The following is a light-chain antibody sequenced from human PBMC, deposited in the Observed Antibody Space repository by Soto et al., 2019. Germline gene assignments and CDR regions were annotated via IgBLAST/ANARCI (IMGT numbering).Light chain of an antibody. CDR3: QQYGSSPIT. CDR1: QSVSNNY. CDR2: GAS. J-gene: IGKJ5*01. V-gene: IGKV3-20*01. Sequence: EIVLTQSPGTLSLSPGERATLSCRASQSVSNNYLAWYQQKPGQAPRLLIYGASNRATGMSDRFSGSGSETTFTLTITRLEPEDFAVYYCQQYGSSPITFGQGTRLEIK.